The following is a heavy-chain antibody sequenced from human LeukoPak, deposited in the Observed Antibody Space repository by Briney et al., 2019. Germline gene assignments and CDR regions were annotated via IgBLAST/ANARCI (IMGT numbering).Heavy chain of an antibody. CDR2: ISTNGGGT. V-gene: IGHV3-23*01. CDR1: GFTFSSYG. J-gene: IGHJ4*02. D-gene: IGHD1-1*01. CDR3: AKVEGASKASVY. Sequence: GGSLRLSCAASGFTFSSYGMHWVRQAPEKGLEWVSAISTNGGGTHYADSVKGRFTISRDNSKNTLYLQMYSLRAEDTAVYYCAKVEGASKASVYWGQGALVTVSS.